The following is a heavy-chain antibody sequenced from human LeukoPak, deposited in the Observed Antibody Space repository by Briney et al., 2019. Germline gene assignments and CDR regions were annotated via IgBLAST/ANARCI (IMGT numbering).Heavy chain of an antibody. D-gene: IGHD2-2*01. CDR3: ARAWGARDCSSTSCYLYYYYGMDV. V-gene: IGHV3-66*01. Sequence: GGSLRLSCAASGFTVSSNYMSWVRQAPGKGLEWVSVIYSGGSTYYADSVKGRFTISRDNAKNSLYLQMNSLRAEDTAVYYCARAWGARDCSSTSCYLYYYYGMDVWGQGTTVTVSS. CDR1: GFTVSSNY. CDR2: IYSGGST. J-gene: IGHJ6*02.